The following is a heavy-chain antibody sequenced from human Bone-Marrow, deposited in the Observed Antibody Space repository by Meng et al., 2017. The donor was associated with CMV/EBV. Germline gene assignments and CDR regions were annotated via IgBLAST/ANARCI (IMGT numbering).Heavy chain of an antibody. D-gene: IGHD3-10*01. CDR2: INPNSGGT. V-gene: IGHV1-2*02. J-gene: IGHJ6*02. CDR3: ARDRVTMVRGVGYYYYGMDV. Sequence: ASVKVSCKASGYTFTGYYMHWVRQAPGQGLEWMGWINPNSGGTNYAQKFQGRVTMTRDTSISTAYMELSRLRSDDTAVYYCARDRVTMVRGVGYYYYGMDVWGQGNTVNVSS. CDR1: GYTFTGYY.